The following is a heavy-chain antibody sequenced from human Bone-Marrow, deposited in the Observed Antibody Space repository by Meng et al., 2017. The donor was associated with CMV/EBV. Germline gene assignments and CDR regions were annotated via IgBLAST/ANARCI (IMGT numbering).Heavy chain of an antibody. J-gene: IGHJ6*02. D-gene: IGHD2-15*01. CDR2: ISAYNGNT. CDR1: GYTFTSYG. V-gene: IGHV1-18*01. Sequence: ASVKVSCKASGYTFTSYGISWVRQAPGQGLEWMGWISAYNGNTNYAQNLQDRVTMTIDRSTSTAYMELRSLTSDDTAVYYCAREGVLLGRAYYYSGADVWGQGTTVTVSS. CDR3: AREGVLLGRAYYYSGADV.